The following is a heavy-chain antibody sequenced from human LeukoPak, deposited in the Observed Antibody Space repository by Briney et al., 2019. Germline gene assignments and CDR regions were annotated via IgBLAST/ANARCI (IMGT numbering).Heavy chain of an antibody. D-gene: IGHD6-19*01. J-gene: IGHJ4*02. CDR3: ARHLAGRIFTFDY. Sequence: SETLSLTRIVSGGSITPYYWSWIRQPPGKGLEWIGYIYYSGTTNYNPSLKSRVTISVDTSKNQFSLKLNSVTAADTAVYYCARHLAGRIFTFDYWGQGTLVPVSS. CDR2: IYYSGTT. V-gene: IGHV4-59*01. CDR1: GGSITPYY.